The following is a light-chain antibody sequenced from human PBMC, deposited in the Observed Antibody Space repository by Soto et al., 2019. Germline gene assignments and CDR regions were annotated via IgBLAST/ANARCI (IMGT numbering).Light chain of an antibody. J-gene: IGKJ2*01. CDR2: DAS. Sequence: EIVLTQSPATLSLSPGERATLSCRARQSIGTYLAWYQHIPGQAPRLLIYDASNRATGTPARFSGSGSGTDFTLTISSPGPEDFAVYYCQQRYNWPNTFGQGTKLEIK. CDR1: QSIGTY. V-gene: IGKV3-11*01. CDR3: QQRYNWPNT.